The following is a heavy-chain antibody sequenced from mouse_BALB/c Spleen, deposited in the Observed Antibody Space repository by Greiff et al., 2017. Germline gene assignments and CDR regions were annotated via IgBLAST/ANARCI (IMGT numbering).Heavy chain of an antibody. CDR1: GYTFTDYE. V-gene: IGHV1-15*01. CDR2: IDPETGGT. Sequence: QVQLKESGAELVRPGASVTLSCKASGYTFTDYEMHWVKQTPVHGLEWIGAIDPETGGTAYNQKFKGKATLTADKSSSTAYMELRSLTSEDSAVYYCTRFSTVVATVDYWGQGTTLTVSS. CDR3: TRFSTVVATVDY. D-gene: IGHD1-1*01. J-gene: IGHJ2*01.